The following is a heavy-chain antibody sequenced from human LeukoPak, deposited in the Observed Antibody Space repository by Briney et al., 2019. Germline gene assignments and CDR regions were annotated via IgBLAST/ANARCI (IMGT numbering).Heavy chain of an antibody. J-gene: IGHJ4*02. Sequence: NPSETLSLTCTVSGVSTSDSYWSWTRQPPGKGLEWIGYIFHTGDSHHNPSFRSRVSISLDTSKDQISLRLTSVTAADTAVYYCAGHRFASPLDSWGQGTLVTVSS. D-gene: IGHD3-10*01. V-gene: IGHV4-59*08. CDR1: GVSTSDSY. CDR2: IFHTGDS. CDR3: AGHRFASPLDS.